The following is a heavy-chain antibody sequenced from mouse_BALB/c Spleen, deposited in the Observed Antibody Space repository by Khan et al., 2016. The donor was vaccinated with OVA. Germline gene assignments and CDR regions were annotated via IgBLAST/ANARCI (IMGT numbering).Heavy chain of an antibody. V-gene: IGHV1S41*01. J-gene: IGHJ4*01. D-gene: IGHD1-1*01. Sequence: DLVKPGASVKLSCKASGYTFTSYWINWIKQRPGQGLEWLGRIGPGSGRTSYTEMFTGKATLTVDTTSHTADIQPSSLSSEDSAVYFCARSNYYGSSLYAMDYWGQGTSVTVSS. CDR3: ARSNYYGSSLYAMDY. CDR1: GYTFTSYW. CDR2: IGPGSGRT.